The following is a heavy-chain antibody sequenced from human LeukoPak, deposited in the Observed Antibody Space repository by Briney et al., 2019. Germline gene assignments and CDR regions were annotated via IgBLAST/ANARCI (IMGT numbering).Heavy chain of an antibody. CDR3: ARAGNNWSFDY. CDR2: IYYSGST. Sequence: PSETLSLTCTVSGGSISTYDWSWIRQPPGKGLEWIGYIYYSGSTNYNPSLKSRVTMAVDTSKNQFSLKVSSVTAADTAVYYCARAGNNWSFDYWGQGTLVTVSS. J-gene: IGHJ4*02. CDR1: GGSISTYD. D-gene: IGHD1-1*01. V-gene: IGHV4-59*01.